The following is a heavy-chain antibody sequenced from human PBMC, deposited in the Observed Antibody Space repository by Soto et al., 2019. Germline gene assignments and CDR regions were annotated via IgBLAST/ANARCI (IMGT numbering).Heavy chain of an antibody. Sequence: QVQLQESGPGLMKPSQTLSLTCSVSGGSITSGGFFWSWVRQDPGEGLELIACIYYSGYTYYHPSLKSRLSISMDTSKNQFSLKLSSVTAADTAVYYCARGSSPHYGMDVWGQGTTVTVSS. CDR3: ARGSSPHYGMDV. J-gene: IGHJ6*02. CDR2: IYYSGYT. CDR1: GGSITSGGFF. V-gene: IGHV4-31*03. D-gene: IGHD6-6*01.